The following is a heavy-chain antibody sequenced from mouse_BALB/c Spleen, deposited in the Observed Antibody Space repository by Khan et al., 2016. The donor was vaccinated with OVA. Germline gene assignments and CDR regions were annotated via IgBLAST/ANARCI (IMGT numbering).Heavy chain of an antibody. Sequence: QVQLKESGAELAKPGASVKMSCKASGYTFTNYRIHWVKQRPGQGLEWIGYINPRPGYTYYNQTFNDKATLTTDKSSSTAYMQLSSLTSEDCAVYYCAEDRIDYWGQGTMVTVS. V-gene: IGHV1-4*01. CDR1: GYTFTNYR. CDR3: AEDRIDY. J-gene: IGHJ2*01. CDR2: INPRPGYT.